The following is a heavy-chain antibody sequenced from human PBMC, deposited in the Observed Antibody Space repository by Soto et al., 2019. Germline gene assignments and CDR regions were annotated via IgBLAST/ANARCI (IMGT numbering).Heavy chain of an antibody. Sequence: GGSLRLSCAASGFTFNRQTMGWVRQGPGKGLEWVSAISGSGGSPYYADSVKGRFTISRDNSKNTLYLQMNSLRADDTAVYYCAKDRTYCSSTTCYRWFDSWGQGTLVTVSS. CDR2: ISGSGGSP. D-gene: IGHD2-2*01. J-gene: IGHJ5*01. V-gene: IGHV3-23*01. CDR3: AKDRTYCSSTTCYRWFDS. CDR1: GFTFNRQT.